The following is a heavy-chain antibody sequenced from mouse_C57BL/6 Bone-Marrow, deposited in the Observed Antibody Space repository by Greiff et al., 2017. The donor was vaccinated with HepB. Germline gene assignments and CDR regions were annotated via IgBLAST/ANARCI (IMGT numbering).Heavy chain of an antibody. CDR1: GFTFSSYG. D-gene: IGHD1-1*01. CDR2: ISSGGSYT. V-gene: IGHV5-6*01. CDR3: ARPLITTDAMDY. J-gene: IGHJ4*01. Sequence: EVKLMESGGDLVKPGGSLKLSCAASGFTFSSYGMSWVRQTPDKRLEWVATISSGGSYTYYPDSVKGRFTISRDNAKNTLYLQMSSLKSEDTAMYYCARPLITTDAMDYWGQGTSVTVSS.